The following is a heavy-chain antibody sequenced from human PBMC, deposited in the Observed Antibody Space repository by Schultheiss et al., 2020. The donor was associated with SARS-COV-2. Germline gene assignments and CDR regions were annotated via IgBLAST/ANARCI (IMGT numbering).Heavy chain of an antibody. CDR1: GFSLSTSGVG. Sequence: SGPTLVKPTLTLTLTCTFSGFSLSTSGVGVGWIRQPPGKALEWLALIYWNDDKRYSPSLKSRLTITKDTSKNQVVLTMTNMDPVDTATYYCARMGMYYYDSSGYYQWFDPWGQGTLVTVSS. V-gene: IGHV2-5*01. J-gene: IGHJ5*02. D-gene: IGHD3-22*01. CDR3: ARMGMYYYDSSGYYQWFDP. CDR2: IYWNDDK.